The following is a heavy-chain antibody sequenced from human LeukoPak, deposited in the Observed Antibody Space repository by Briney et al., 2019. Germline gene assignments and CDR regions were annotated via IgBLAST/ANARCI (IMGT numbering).Heavy chain of an antibody. CDR1: GFTFSSYG. CDR2: IWYDGSSK. J-gene: IGHJ4*02. D-gene: IGHD5-24*01. Sequence: GGSLRLSCAASGFTFSSYGMHWVRQAPGKGLEWVAVIWYDGSSKYYADSVKGRFTISRDNSKNTLYLQMNSLRAEDTAVYYCAREGEMATIDYWGQGTLVTVSS. V-gene: IGHV3-33*01. CDR3: AREGEMATIDY.